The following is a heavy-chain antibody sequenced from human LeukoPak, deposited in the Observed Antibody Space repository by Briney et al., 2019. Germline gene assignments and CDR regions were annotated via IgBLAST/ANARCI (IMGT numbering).Heavy chain of an antibody. Sequence: SETLSLTCTVSGGSISRYYWSWFRQPAGKELEWIGRIYSSGSTTYNPSLKSRVTMSIDTSKNQFSLKLSFVTAADTAVYYCARDSGTTGEVKFDPWGQGALVTVSS. CDR2: IYSSGST. CDR1: GGSISRYY. D-gene: IGHD3-10*01. V-gene: IGHV4-4*07. J-gene: IGHJ5*02. CDR3: ARDSGTTGEVKFDP.